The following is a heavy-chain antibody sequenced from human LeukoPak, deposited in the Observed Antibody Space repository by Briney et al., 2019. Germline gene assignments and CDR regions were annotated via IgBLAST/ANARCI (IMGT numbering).Heavy chain of an antibody. CDR2: IKQDGSEK. Sequence: GGSLRLSCAASGFTFSSYWMSWARQAPGKGLEWVANIKQDGSEKYYVDSVKGRFTISRDNAKNSLYLQMNSLRAEDTAVYYCARGYCSSTSCYDDAFDIWGQGTMVTVSS. J-gene: IGHJ3*02. CDR3: ARGYCSSTSCYDDAFDI. D-gene: IGHD2-2*01. V-gene: IGHV3-7*01. CDR1: GFTFSSYW.